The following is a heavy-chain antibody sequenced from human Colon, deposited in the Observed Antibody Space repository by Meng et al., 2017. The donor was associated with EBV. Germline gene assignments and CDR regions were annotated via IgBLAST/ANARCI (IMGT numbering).Heavy chain of an antibody. CDR3: LRGSGGSV. CDR1: GTSITNHNW. Sequence: QVQLGERGPALVKPSEPLSLTCAVSGTSITNHNWWAWVRQPPGKGLEWIGEIPHRGSSAYNPSLKSRVSMSIDKSKNQFSLKLTSVTAADTAVYHCLRGSGGSVWGQGTLVTVSS. J-gene: IGHJ1*01. V-gene: IGHV4-4*02. D-gene: IGHD3-10*01. CDR2: IPHRGSS.